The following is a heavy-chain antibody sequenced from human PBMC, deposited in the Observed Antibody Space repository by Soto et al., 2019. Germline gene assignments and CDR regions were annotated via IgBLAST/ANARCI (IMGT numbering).Heavy chain of an antibody. CDR1: GGSISSYY. CDR3: ARQYYDSSGYPDYFDY. V-gene: IGHV4-59*01. Sequence: SETLSLTCTVSGGSISSYYWSWIRQPPGKGLEWIGYIYYSGSTNYNPSPKSRVTISVDTSKNQFSLKLSSVTVADTAVYYCARQYYDSSGYPDYFDYWGQGTLVTVSS. J-gene: IGHJ4*02. CDR2: IYYSGST. D-gene: IGHD3-22*01.